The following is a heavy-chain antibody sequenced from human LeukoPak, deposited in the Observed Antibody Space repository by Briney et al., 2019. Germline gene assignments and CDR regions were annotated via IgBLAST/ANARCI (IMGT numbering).Heavy chain of an antibody. J-gene: IGHJ4*02. CDR3: TRDLTMAAFDY. CDR2: ISWNGGLI. CDR1: GFRFADYG. D-gene: IGHD5-24*01. Sequence: RPGGSLRLSCAASGFRFADYGVDWVRQTPGKGLEWVAYISWNGGLISYADSVKGRFTISRGNAKNSLYLQLDSLRAEDTALYYCTRDLTMAAFDYWGQGTLVTVSS. V-gene: IGHV3-20*04.